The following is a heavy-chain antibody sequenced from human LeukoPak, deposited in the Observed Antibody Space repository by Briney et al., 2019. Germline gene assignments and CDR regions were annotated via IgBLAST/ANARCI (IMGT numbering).Heavy chain of an antibody. D-gene: IGHD1-26*01. Sequence: PSETLSLTCTVSGGSIRSSSDYWGWIRQPPGKGLEWIGSIYYSGSTYYNPSLKSRFIISVDTSKNQFSLKLSSVTAADTAVYYCASLRERSYYARGFDYWGQGTLVTVSS. J-gene: IGHJ4*02. CDR3: ASLRERSYYARGFDY. CDR2: IYYSGST. CDR1: GGSIRSSSDY. V-gene: IGHV4-39*01.